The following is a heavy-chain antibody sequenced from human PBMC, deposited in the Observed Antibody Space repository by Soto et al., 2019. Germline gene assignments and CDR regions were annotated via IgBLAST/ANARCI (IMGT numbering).Heavy chain of an antibody. CDR1: GFTFNNYA. J-gene: IGHJ3*01. CDR3: VREGGGRYSPGSFDL. D-gene: IGHD6-19*01. V-gene: IGHV3-23*01. CDR2: ISGSGGSA. Sequence: EVQLLESGGGLVRPGESLRLSCTTSGFTFNNYAMNWVRQAPGKGLEWVSFISGSGGSAYYADSVQGRFTISRDNSRNTLYLQMNSLRAEDTAIYSCVREGGGRYSPGSFDLWGRWTKVTVSS.